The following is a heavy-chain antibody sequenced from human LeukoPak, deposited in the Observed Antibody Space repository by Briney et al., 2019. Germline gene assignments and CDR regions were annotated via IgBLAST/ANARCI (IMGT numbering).Heavy chain of an antibody. CDR3: ARVPPTTPYSYYYYGMDV. J-gene: IGHJ6*02. D-gene: IGHD1-14*01. Sequence: PSGTLSLTCTVSGGSISSYYWSWIRQPPGKGLEWIGYIYYSGSTNYNPSLKSRVTISVDTSKNQFSLKLSSVTAADTAVYYCARVPPTTPYSYYYYGMDVWGQGTTVTVSS. CDR2: IYYSGST. V-gene: IGHV4-59*01. CDR1: GGSISSYY.